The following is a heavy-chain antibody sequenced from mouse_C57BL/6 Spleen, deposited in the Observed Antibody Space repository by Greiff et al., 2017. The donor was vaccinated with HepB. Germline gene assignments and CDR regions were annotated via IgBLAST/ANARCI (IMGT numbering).Heavy chain of an antibody. D-gene: IGHD4-1*01. Sequence: QVQLKQPGAELVMPGASVKLSCKASGYTFTSYWMHWVKQRPGQGLEWIGEIDPSDSYTNYNQKFKGKSTLTVDKSSSTAYMQLSSLTSEDSAVYYCARTGQGAMDYWGQGTSVTVSS. CDR3: ARTGQGAMDY. CDR2: IDPSDSYT. CDR1: GYTFTSYW. V-gene: IGHV1-69*01. J-gene: IGHJ4*01.